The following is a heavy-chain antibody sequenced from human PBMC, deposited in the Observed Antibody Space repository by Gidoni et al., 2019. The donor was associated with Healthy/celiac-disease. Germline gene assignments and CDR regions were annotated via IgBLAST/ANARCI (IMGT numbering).Heavy chain of an antibody. CDR2: ISSSSSYI. D-gene: IGHD3-22*01. CDR1: GFTFSSYS. CDR3: ARAFYGIVVNSPFDY. Sequence: VQLVESGGGLVKPGGSLRLSCAASGFTFSSYSMNWGRQAPGKGLEWVSSISSSSSYIYYADSVKGRFTISRDNAKNSLYLQMNSLRAEDTAVYYCARAFYGIVVNSPFDYWGQGTLVTVSS. J-gene: IGHJ4*02. V-gene: IGHV3-21*01.